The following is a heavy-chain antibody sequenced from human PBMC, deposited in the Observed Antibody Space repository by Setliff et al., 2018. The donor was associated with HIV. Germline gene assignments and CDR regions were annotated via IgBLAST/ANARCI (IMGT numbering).Heavy chain of an antibody. CDR3: ARHSPSDY. CDR1: GGSFSGYY. J-gene: IGHJ4*02. Sequence: PSETLSLTCAVYGGSFSGYYWSWIRQSPGKGLEWIGEINHSGSTNYNPSLKSRVAISVDTSKNQFSLKLSSVTAADTSVYYCARHSPSDYWGQGTLVTVSS. V-gene: IGHV4-34*01. CDR2: INHSGST.